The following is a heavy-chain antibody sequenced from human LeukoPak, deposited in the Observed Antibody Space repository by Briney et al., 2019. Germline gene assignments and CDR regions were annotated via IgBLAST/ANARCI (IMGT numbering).Heavy chain of an antibody. CDR3: AKDGDLRGYYYYYMDV. CDR2: IRYDGSNK. CDR1: GFTFSSYG. Sequence: GGSLRLSCAAPGFTFSSYGMHWVRQAPGKGLEWVAFIRYDGSNKYYADSVKGRFTISRDNSKNTLYLQMNSLRAEDTAVYYCAKDGDLRGYYYYYMDVWGKGTTVTVSS. J-gene: IGHJ6*03. D-gene: IGHD7-27*01. V-gene: IGHV3-30*02.